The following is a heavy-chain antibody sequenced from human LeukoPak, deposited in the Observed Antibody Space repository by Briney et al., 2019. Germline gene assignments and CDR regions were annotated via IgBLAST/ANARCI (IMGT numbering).Heavy chain of an antibody. CDR2: ISGSGGST. Sequence: GGSLRLSCAASGFTFSSYGMSWVRQAPGKGLEWVSAISGSGGSTYYADSVKGRFTISRDNSKNTLYLQMNSLRAEDTAVYYCARSRYYYDSSGYYEVPDAFDIWGQGTMVTVSS. D-gene: IGHD3-22*01. J-gene: IGHJ3*02. V-gene: IGHV3-23*01. CDR1: GFTFSSYG. CDR3: ARSRYYYDSSGYYEVPDAFDI.